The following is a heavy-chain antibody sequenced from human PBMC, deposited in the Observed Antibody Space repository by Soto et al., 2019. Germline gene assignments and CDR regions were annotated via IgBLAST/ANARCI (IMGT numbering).Heavy chain of an antibody. Sequence: QVQLQQWGEGLLKPSETLSLTCAVYGGSFSGYYWTWIRQPPGTGLEWIGEINHSGSTNYNPSLKSRVTISVDTSKNQFSLKLTSVTAADTAVYYCARDKITGLFDYWGRGTLVTVSS. CDR2: INHSGST. CDR3: ARDKITGLFDY. CDR1: GGSFSGYY. D-gene: IGHD2-8*02. V-gene: IGHV4-34*01. J-gene: IGHJ4*02.